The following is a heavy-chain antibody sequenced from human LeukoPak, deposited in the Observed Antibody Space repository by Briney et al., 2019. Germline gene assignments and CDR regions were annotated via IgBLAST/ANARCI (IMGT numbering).Heavy chain of an antibody. CDR3: ARDYGDYAYYFDY. CDR1: GGSISSGSYY. CDR2: IYYSGST. J-gene: IGHJ4*02. V-gene: IGHV4-39*01. Sequence: SETLSLTCTVSGGSISSGSYYWGWIRQPPGKGLEWIGSIYYSGSTYYNPSLKSRVTIYVDTSKNQFSLKLSSVTAADTAVYYCARDYGDYAYYFDYWGQGTPVTVSS. D-gene: IGHD4-17*01.